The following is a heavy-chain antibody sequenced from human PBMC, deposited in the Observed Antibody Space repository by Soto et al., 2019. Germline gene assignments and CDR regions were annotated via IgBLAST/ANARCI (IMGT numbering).Heavy chain of an antibody. CDR3: AKYSGTYYDFWSGLL. V-gene: IGHV3-30*18. CDR2: ISYDGSNK. CDR1: GFTFSSYG. Sequence: PGGSLRLSCAASGFTFSSYGMHWVRQAPGKGLEWVAVISYDGSNKYYADSVKGRFTISRDNSKNTLYLQMNSLRAEDTAVYYCAKYSGTYYDFWSGLLWGQGTTVTVSS. J-gene: IGHJ6*02. D-gene: IGHD3-3*01.